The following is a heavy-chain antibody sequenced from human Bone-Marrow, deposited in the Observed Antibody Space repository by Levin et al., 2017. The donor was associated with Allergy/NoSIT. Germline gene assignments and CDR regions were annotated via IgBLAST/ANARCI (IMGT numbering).Heavy chain of an antibody. J-gene: IGHJ6*03. D-gene: IGHD2-15*01. CDR2: IIPIFGPP. CDR1: GGTFSSHG. Sequence: KISCQASGGTFSSHGIAWVRQAPGQGLEWMGGIIPIFGPPNYAQKFQGRVTISADESTNTAYMELSSLRYDDTAVFYCARLTGDCSGGACLSRYFYYYMDVWGKGTTVTVSS. V-gene: IGHV1-69*01. CDR3: ARLTGDCSGGACLSRYFYYYMDV.